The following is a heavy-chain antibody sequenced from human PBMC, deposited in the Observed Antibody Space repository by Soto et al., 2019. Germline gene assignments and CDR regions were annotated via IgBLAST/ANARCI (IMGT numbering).Heavy chain of an antibody. V-gene: IGHV3-30*18. CDR3: AKDLNVKTYVPYGMDV. Sequence: QVQLVESGGGVVQPGRSLSLSCAASQLTFNNYAMHWVRQAPGKGLEWVAVISDDGHNKYYADSVRGRFTISRDNSKNTVYLHMNSLRVDDTAVYSCAKDLNVKTYVPYGMDVWGQGTTVTVSS. CDR1: QLTFNNYA. CDR2: ISDDGHNK. D-gene: IGHD3-10*02. J-gene: IGHJ6*02.